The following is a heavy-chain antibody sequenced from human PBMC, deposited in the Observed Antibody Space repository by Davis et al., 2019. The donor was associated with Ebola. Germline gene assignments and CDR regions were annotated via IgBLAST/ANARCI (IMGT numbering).Heavy chain of an antibody. CDR2: IYYSGST. D-gene: IGHD4-17*01. Sequence: MPSETLSLTCTVSGGSISSGGYYWSWIRQHPGKGLEWIGYIYYSGSTYYNPSLKSRVTISVDTSKNQFSLKLNSVTAADTAIYYCASGATVATSGAYFDFWGQGTLVTVSS. V-gene: IGHV4-31*03. J-gene: IGHJ4*02. CDR3: ASGATVATSGAYFDF. CDR1: GGSISSGGYY.